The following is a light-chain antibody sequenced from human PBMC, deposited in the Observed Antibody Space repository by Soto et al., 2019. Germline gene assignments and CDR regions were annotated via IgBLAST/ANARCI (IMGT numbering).Light chain of an antibody. Sequence: DVEMTQTPLSLSVAPGQPASISCKSSQSLLHITGETFLFWYLQKPGQSPQLLIYEVSTRVSGVADGFSGSGSGTDFTLEISRVETDDVGIYYCMQSTQLPPTFGQGIRLGIE. CDR3: MQSTQLPPT. CDR1: QSLLHITGETF. J-gene: IGKJ5*01. CDR2: EVS. V-gene: IGKV2D-29*02.